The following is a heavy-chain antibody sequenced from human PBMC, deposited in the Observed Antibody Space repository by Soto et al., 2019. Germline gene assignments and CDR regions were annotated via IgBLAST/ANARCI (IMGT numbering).Heavy chain of an antibody. D-gene: IGHD3-16*01. Sequence: QVQLVESGGGVVQPRRSLRLSCAASGFTFSSYGMHWVRQAPGKGLEWVAVISYDGSNKYYADSVKGRFTISRDNSKNTLYLQMNSLRAEDTAVYYCAKDERGGAPFDYWGQGTLVTVSS. CDR2: ISYDGSNK. CDR3: AKDERGGAPFDY. J-gene: IGHJ4*02. V-gene: IGHV3-30*18. CDR1: GFTFSSYG.